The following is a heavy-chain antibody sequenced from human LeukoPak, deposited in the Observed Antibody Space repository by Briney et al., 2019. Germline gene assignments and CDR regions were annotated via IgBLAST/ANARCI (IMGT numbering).Heavy chain of an antibody. CDR3: ARVGDWGAAFDI. D-gene: IGHD7-27*01. J-gene: IGHJ3*02. CDR2: IYYSGST. V-gene: IGHV4-31*03. CDR1: GGSISSGGYY. Sequence: SETLSLTCTVSGGSISSGGYYWSWIRQHPGKGLEWIGYIYYSGSTYYNPSLKSRVTISVDTSKNQFSLKLSSVTAADTAVYYCARVGDWGAAFDIWGQGTMVTVSS.